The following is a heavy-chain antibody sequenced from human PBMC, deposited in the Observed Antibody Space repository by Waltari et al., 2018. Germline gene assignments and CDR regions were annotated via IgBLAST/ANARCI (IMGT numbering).Heavy chain of an antibody. J-gene: IGHJ6*02. CDR3: ASPAPAAYYYYYGMDV. CDR2: NNNNGGT. V-gene: IGHV4-34*01. CDR1: GGSFSGYY. D-gene: IGHD2-2*01. Sequence: QVQLQQWGAGLLKPSETLSLTCAVYGGSFSGYYWSWIRQPPGKGLEWIGENNNNGGTNYNPSFQSRVTITVDTTTNQFSLTLSSVATADTAVYYCASPAPAAYYYYYGMDVWGQGTTVTVSS.